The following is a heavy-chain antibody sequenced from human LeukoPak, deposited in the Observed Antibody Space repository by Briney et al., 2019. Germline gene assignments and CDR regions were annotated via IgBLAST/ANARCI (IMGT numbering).Heavy chain of an antibody. V-gene: IGHV3-15*01. J-gene: IGHJ6*02. CDR1: GFTFSNAW. CDR3: TTGPFDYYGSASYLANGMDV. Sequence: PGGSLRLSCAASGFTFSNAWMRWVRQAPGKGLEWVGRIKSKTDGGTTDYTAPVKGRFTISRDDSKNTLYLQMNSLKTVDTAVYYCTTGPFDYYGSASYLANGMDVWGQGTTVTVSS. CDR2: IKSKTDGGTT. D-gene: IGHD3-10*01.